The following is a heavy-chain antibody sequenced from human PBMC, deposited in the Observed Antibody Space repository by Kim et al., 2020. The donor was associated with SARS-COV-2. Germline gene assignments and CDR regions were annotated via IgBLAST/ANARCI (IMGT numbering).Heavy chain of an antibody. CDR3: VKDPVKARATVGMDV. V-gene: IGHV3-30*18. CDR1: GFTFSNYG. CDR2: ISYDESNK. Sequence: GGSLRLSCAASGFTFSNYGMHWVRQAPGKGLEWVTIISYDESNKYYADSVKGRFTISRDNSKNTMYLQMNSLRAEDTAVYYCVKDPVKARATVGMDVWGQGTTVTVSS. D-gene: IGHD2-21*02. J-gene: IGHJ6*02.